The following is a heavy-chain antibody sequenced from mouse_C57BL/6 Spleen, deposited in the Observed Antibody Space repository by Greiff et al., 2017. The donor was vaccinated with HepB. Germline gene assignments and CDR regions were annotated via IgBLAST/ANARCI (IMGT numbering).Heavy chain of an antibody. J-gene: IGHJ2*01. Sequence: VQLQQSGPELVKPGASVKISCKASGYTFTDYYMNWVKQSHGKSLEWIGDINPNNGGTSYNQKFKGKATLTVDKSSSTAYMELRSLTSEDSAVYYCTRQVYYYGSNLYFDYWGQGTTRTVSS. V-gene: IGHV1-26*01. CDR3: TRQVYYYGSNLYFDY. D-gene: IGHD1-1*01. CDR2: INPNNGGT. CDR1: GYTFTDYY.